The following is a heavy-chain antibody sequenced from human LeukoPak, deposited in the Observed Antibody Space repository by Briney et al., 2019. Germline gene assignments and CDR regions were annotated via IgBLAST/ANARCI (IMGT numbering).Heavy chain of an antibody. CDR3: AGSGSYFRN. J-gene: IGHJ4*02. CDR1: RDSVSSNSAA. CDR2: TYYRSKWFN. V-gene: IGHV6-1*01. D-gene: IGHD3-10*01. Sequence: SQTLSLTCAISRDSVSSNSAAWNWIRLSPSRGLEWLGRTYYRSKWFNDYAVSLRSRITINPDTSKNQFSLQLNSVTPEDTAVYYCAGSGSYFRNWDQGTLVTVSS.